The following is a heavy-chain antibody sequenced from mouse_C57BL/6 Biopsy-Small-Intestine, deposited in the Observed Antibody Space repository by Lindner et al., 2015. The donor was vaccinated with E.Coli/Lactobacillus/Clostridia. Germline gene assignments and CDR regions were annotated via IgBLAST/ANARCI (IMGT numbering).Heavy chain of an antibody. Sequence: VKVSCKASGYTFSSNDMNWVRQAPGQGLEWMGWINTNTGNPTYAQGFTGRFVFSLDTSVSTAYLEISSLKTEDTAVYYCTRIGRWLQIKVPDYWGQGTLVTVSS. D-gene: IGHD5-1*01. CDR2: INTNTGNP. CDR3: TRIGRWLQIKVPDY. V-gene: IGHV9-3*02. J-gene: IGHJ4*01. CDR1: GYTFSSND.